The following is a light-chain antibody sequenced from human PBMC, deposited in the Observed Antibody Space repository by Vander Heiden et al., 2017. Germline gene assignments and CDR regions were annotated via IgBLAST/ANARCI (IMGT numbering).Light chain of an antibody. CDR2: GAS. V-gene: IGKV3-20*01. CDR3: QQYDTSPLT. Sequence: EIVLTQSPGTLALSPGESATLSCRASQSVSSNYLAWYQQKPGQAPRLLIDGASSRATGIPDRFSGSGSGTDFTLTISRLEPEDCAVYYCQQYDTSPLTFGGGTKVEIK. CDR1: QSVSSNY. J-gene: IGKJ4*01.